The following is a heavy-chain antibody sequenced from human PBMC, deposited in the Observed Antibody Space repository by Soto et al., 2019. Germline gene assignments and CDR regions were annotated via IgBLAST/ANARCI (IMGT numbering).Heavy chain of an antibody. D-gene: IGHD4-17*01. CDR3: ARTVGYYYGMDV. CDR2: INAGNGNT. Sequence: ASVKVSCKASGYTFTSYAMHWARQAPGQRLEWMGWINAGNGNTKYSQKFQGRVTITRDTSASTAYMELSSLRSEDTAVYYCARTVGYYYGMDVWGQGTSVTVS. CDR1: GYTFTSYA. J-gene: IGHJ6*02. V-gene: IGHV1-3*01.